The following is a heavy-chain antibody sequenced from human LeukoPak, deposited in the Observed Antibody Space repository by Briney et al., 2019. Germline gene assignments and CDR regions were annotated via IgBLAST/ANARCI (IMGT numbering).Heavy chain of an antibody. CDR3: ARARGVSTGYRPIDY. D-gene: IGHD3-22*01. CDR1: KFTFSHYG. J-gene: IGHJ4*02. V-gene: IGHV3-30*03. CDR2: ISSDGSIK. Sequence: GGSLRLSCTASKFTFSHYGMQWVRQAPGKGLEWVAVISSDGSIKVYADSVKGRFTLSRDNSKSTPYLQMNSLRAEDTAVYYCARARGVSTGYRPIDYWGQGTLVTVSS.